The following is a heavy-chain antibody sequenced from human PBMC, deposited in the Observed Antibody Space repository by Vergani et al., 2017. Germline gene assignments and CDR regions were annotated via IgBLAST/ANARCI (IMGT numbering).Heavy chain of an antibody. J-gene: IGHJ4*02. CDR3: ARALDYYDSSGYYLVY. V-gene: IGHV1-18*01. CDR1: GYTFTSYG. D-gene: IGHD3-22*01. CDR2: ISAYNGNT. Sequence: QVQLVQSGAEVKKPGASVKVSCKASGYTFTSYGISWVRQAPGQGLEWMGWISAYNGNTNYAQKLQGRITMTKDTSTSTAYMELRSLRYDDTAVYYCARALDYYDSSGYYLVYWGQGTLVTVSS.